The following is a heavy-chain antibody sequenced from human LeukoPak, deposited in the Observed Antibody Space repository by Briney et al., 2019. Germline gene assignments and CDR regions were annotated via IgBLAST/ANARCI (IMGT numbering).Heavy chain of an antibody. CDR1: GFSFSNYW. V-gene: IGHV3-7*04. Sequence: GGSLRLSCAASGFSFSNYWMHWVRQAPGKGLEWVANIKPDGSQKYYVDSVKGRFTISRENAKNSLYLQMGSLRAEDTAIYYCARAVGGGESYWSQGTLVTVSS. J-gene: IGHJ4*02. CDR2: IKPDGSQK. CDR3: ARAVGGGESY. D-gene: IGHD3-10*01.